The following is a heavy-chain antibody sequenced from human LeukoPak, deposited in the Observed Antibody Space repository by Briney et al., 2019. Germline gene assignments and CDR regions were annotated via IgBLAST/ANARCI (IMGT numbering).Heavy chain of an antibody. CDR1: GGSISSSSYY. Sequence: PPETLSLTCTVSGGSISSSSYYWGWIRQPPGKGLEWIGSIYYSGSTYYNPSLKSRVTISVDTSKNQFSLKLSSVTAADTAVYYCARDTKNYDFWSGYYRRDAFDIWGQGTMVTVSS. V-gene: IGHV4-39*07. D-gene: IGHD3-3*01. J-gene: IGHJ3*02. CDR2: IYYSGST. CDR3: ARDTKNYDFWSGYYRRDAFDI.